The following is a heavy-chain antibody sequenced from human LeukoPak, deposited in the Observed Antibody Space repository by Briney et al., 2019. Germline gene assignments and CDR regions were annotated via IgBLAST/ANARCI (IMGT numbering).Heavy chain of an antibody. CDR2: MRSKPNNYAT. CDR3: TRPLGAAAGTYFDP. V-gene: IGHV3-73*01. Sequence: GGSLRLSCTASGVTFSGAAMHWVRQASGKGPEWVGHMRSKPNNYATAYAASVKGRFTISRDDSTNTAYLQINSLKIDDTAVYYCTRPLGAAAGTYFDPWGQGTLVTVSS. J-gene: IGHJ5*02. CDR1: GVTFSGAA. D-gene: IGHD6-13*01.